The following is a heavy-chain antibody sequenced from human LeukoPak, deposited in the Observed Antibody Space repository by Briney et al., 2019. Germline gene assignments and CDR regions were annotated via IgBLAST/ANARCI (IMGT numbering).Heavy chain of an antibody. CDR1: GYTFTGYY. CDR2: INPNSGGT. Sequence: ASVKVSCKASGYTFTGYYMHWVRQAPGQGLEWMGRINPNSGGTNYAQKFQGRVTMTRDTSISTAYMELSRLRSDDTAVYYCARQYGDYDPYDYWGQGTLVTVSS. CDR3: ARQYGDYDPYDY. V-gene: IGHV1-2*06. J-gene: IGHJ4*02. D-gene: IGHD4-17*01.